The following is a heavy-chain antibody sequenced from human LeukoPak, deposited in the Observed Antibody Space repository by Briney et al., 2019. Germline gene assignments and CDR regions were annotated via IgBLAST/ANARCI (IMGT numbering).Heavy chain of an antibody. Sequence: SETLSLTCTVSGGSISSYYWSWIRPPAGEGLEWIGRIYTSGSTNYNPSLKSRVTISVDTSKNQFSLKLSSVTAADTAVYYCARGGLYYYDSSGYYQDYWGQGTLVTVSS. CDR1: GGSISSYY. CDR2: IYTSGST. J-gene: IGHJ4*02. V-gene: IGHV4-4*07. D-gene: IGHD3-22*01. CDR3: ARGGLYYYDSSGYYQDY.